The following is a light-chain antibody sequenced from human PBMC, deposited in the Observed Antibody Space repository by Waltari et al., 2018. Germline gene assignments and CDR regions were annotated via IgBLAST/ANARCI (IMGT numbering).Light chain of an antibody. CDR1: SSNIGSNY. J-gene: IGLJ2*01. Sequence: QSVLTQPPSASGTPGQRVTISCSGSSSNIGSNYVYWYQQPPGPAPKLLIYRNNQRPSGVPDRFSGSKSGTSASLAISGLRSEDEADYYCAAWDDSLSVHVVFGGGTKLTVL. CDR2: RNN. V-gene: IGLV1-47*01. CDR3: AAWDDSLSVHVV.